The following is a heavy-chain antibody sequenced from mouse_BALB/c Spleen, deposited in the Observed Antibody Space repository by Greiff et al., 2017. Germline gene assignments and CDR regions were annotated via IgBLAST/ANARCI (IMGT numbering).Heavy chain of an antibody. J-gene: IGHJ1*01. CDR2: INPSNGGT. D-gene: IGHD2-10*01. CDR1: GYTFTSYY. CDR3: TTYYASYWYFDV. Sequence: QVQLQQPGAELVKPGASVKLSCKASGYTFTSYYMYWVKQRPGQGLEWIGGINPSNGGTNFNEKFKSKATLTVDKSSSTAYMHLSSLTSEDSAVYYCTTYYASYWYFDVWGAGTTVTVSS. V-gene: IGHV1S16*01.